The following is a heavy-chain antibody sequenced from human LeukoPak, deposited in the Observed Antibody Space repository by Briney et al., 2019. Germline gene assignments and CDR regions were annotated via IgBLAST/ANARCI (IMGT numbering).Heavy chain of an antibody. J-gene: IGHJ4*02. Sequence: GRSLRLSCEASGFTFSSYGMHWVRQAPGQGLEWVAVISYDGSNKYYADSVKGRFTISRDNSKNTLYLQMNSLRAEDTAVYYCAKDLGSSGWFNDYWGQGTLVTVSS. D-gene: IGHD6-19*01. CDR3: AKDLGSSGWFNDY. CDR1: GFTFSSYG. CDR2: ISYDGSNK. V-gene: IGHV3-30*18.